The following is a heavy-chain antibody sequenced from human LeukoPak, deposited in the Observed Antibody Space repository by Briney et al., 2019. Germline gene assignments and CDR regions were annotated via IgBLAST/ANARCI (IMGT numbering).Heavy chain of an antibody. V-gene: IGHV3-74*01. J-gene: IGHJ4*02. D-gene: IGHD3-10*01. CDR3: ARDIVSGAGSLDY. CDR2: VKSDGSNP. CDR1: RFSFRNYL. Sequence: GGTLRLSCAASRFSFRNYLMHWVRQAPGKGLVCVSRVKSDGSNPSYADSVKGRFTISRDNAENMLYLQMNTLEAKDTAVYYCARDIVSGAGSLDYWGQGTLVTVSS.